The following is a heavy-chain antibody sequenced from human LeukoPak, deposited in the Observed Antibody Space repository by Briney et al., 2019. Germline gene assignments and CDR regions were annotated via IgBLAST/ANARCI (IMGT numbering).Heavy chain of an antibody. J-gene: IGHJ5*02. CDR1: GFTVSSNY. Sequence: GGSLRLSCAASGFTVSSNYMSWVRQAPGKGLEWVSIIYTGGSTYYADSVKGRFTISRDNSKNTLYLQMNSLRAEDTAVYYCARGPAHIAAPFDPWGQGTLVTVSS. CDR3: ARGPAHIAAPFDP. V-gene: IGHV3-66*01. CDR2: IYTGGST. D-gene: IGHD6-6*01.